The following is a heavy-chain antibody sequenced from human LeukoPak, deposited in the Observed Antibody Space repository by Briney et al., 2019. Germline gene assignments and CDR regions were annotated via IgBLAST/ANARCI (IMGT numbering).Heavy chain of an antibody. CDR2: ISDDGSST. J-gene: IGHJ5*02. D-gene: IGHD4-11*01. CDR3: VRDLYSDYNWFDP. Sequence: GGTLRLSCAPSGITLSNYAMTWVRQAPGKGLVWVSRISDDGSSTTYADSVRGRFTISRDNAKNTLYLQMNSLRVEDTAMYYCVRDLYSDYNWFDPWGQGTLVTVSS. V-gene: IGHV3-74*01. CDR1: GITLSNYA.